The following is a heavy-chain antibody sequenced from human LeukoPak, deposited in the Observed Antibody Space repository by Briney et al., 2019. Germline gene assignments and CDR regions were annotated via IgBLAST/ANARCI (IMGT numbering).Heavy chain of an antibody. V-gene: IGHV1-2*02. D-gene: IGHD4-23*01. CDR2: INPHSGGA. CDR3: TRFEDYGGKRDVFDI. CDR1: GYTFTAYY. Sequence: GASVKVTCKASGYTFTAYYINWVRQAPGQGLEWMGWINPHSGGAVYAQGFEGRVTMTRDTSISTAYMELNNLRPDDTAFYYCTRFEDYGGKRDVFDIWGQGTMVTVSS. J-gene: IGHJ3*02.